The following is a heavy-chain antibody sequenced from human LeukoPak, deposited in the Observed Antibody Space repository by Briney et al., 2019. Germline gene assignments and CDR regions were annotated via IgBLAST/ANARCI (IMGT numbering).Heavy chain of an antibody. CDR3: ASFVPDY. J-gene: IGHJ4*02. D-gene: IGHD3-3*01. V-gene: IGHV3-7*01. Sequence: GGSLRLSCATSGFTFSTYWMTWVRQAPGKGLEWVANIKQDGSEKNYVDSVKVRFTISRDNAKSSLYLQMNSLRAEDTAVYYCASFVPDYWGQGTLVTVSS. CDR2: IKQDGSEK. CDR1: GFTFSTYW.